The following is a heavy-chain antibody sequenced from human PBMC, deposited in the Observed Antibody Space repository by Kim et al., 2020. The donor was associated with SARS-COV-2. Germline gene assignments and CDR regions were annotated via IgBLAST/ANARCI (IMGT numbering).Heavy chain of an antibody. CDR3: ARGGVATIWSY. V-gene: IGHV4-59*09. J-gene: IGHJ4*02. D-gene: IGHD5-12*01. CDR2: T. Sequence: TNSNPSLKSRVTMSVDPSKNQFSLNLTSVTPADTAVYYCARGGVATIWSYWGQGTLVTVSS.